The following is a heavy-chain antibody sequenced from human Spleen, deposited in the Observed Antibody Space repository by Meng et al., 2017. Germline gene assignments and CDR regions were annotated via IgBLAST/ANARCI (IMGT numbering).Heavy chain of an antibody. V-gene: IGHV3-23*01. Sequence: GESLKISCAASGFTFSNYAMNWVRQAPGKGLEWVSSISGSGGSTYYTDSVKGRFTISRDNYKNTLYLQINSLRAEDTAVYYCARVPAHVIAAAGNDFDYWGQGTLVTVSS. CDR3: ARVPAHVIAAAGNDFDY. J-gene: IGHJ4*02. CDR2: ISGSGGST. D-gene: IGHD6-13*01. CDR1: GFTFSNYA.